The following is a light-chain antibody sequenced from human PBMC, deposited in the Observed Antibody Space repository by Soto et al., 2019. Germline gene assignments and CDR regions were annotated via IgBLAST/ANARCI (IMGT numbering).Light chain of an antibody. CDR1: NSDFGSYNF. V-gene: IGLV2-8*01. Sequence: QSVLTQPPSASGSPGQSVTISCTGSNSDFGSYNFVSWYQQHPGRAPKLLIYEVSKRPSGVPDRFSGSKSGNTASLTVSGLQAEDEADYYCSSYAGTNTRYLFGSGTRSPS. CDR3: SSYAGTNTRYL. J-gene: IGLJ1*01. CDR2: EVS.